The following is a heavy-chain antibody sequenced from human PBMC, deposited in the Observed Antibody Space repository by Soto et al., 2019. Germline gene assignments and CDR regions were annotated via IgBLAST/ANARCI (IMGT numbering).Heavy chain of an antibody. J-gene: IGHJ4*02. V-gene: IGHV3-7*01. CDR3: AREDFYRFDY. Sequence: EVQLVESGGGLVQPGGSLRVSCAASGFSFTSYWMSWVRQAPGKGLEWVANIKEDGSAKYYLDSVKGRFTISRDNAKNALYLQMSSLGAEDTAVYYCAREDFYRFDYWGQGNLVTVSS. CDR1: GFSFTSYW. CDR2: IKEDGSAK.